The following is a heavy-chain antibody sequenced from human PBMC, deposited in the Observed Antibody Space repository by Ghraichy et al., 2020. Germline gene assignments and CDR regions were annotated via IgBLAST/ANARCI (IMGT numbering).Heavy chain of an antibody. V-gene: IGHV2-5*02. D-gene: IGHD4-17*01. J-gene: IGHJ4*02. CDR1: GFSLTSGVG. Sequence: PTLVKPKQTLTLTCTLSGFSLTSGVGVGWIRQPPGKALEWLALVYWDDDRRYSPSLENRLTLAKDTSRNQVDLTMTNMGPADTATYYCAHIRGDYGDFAQYWGQGILVTVSS. CDR3: AHIRGDYGDFAQY. CDR2: VYWDDDR.